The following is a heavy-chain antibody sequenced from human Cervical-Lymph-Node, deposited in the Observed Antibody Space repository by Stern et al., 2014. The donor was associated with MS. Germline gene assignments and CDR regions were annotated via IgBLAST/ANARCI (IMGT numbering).Heavy chain of an antibody. V-gene: IGHV5-51*01. CDR2: IYPEDSDI. Sequence: EVQLVESGAEVKKPGGTLKISCKGSGYNFTNYWIGWVRQMPGKGLEWMGIIYPEDSDIRASPASPGQVTMSADKSINTAYLQWNSLKASDTAMYYCARQGAYTYGRFDSWGQGTLVTVSS. D-gene: IGHD5-18*01. CDR1: GYNFTNYW. J-gene: IGHJ4*02. CDR3: ARQGAYTYGRFDS.